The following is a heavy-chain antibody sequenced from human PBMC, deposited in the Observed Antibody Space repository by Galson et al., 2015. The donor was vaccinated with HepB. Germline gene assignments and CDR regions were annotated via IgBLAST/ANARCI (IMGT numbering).Heavy chain of an antibody. CDR3: ARDAGGLEPYFDY. CDR1: GYTFIGYY. D-gene: IGHD3-16*01. V-gene: IGHV1-2*02. Sequence: SVKVSCKASGYTFIGYYIHWVRQAPGQGLEWMGWINPNSGGTNYAQKFQGRVTMTRDTSLRTAYMELRRLRSDDTAVYYCARDAGGLEPYFDYWGLGTLVTVSS. CDR2: INPNSGGT. J-gene: IGHJ4*02.